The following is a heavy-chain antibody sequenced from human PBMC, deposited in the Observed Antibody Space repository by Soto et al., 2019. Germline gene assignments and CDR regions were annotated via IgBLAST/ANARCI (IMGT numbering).Heavy chain of an antibody. V-gene: IGHV4-59*06. D-gene: IGHD3-22*01. CDR2: IYYSGST. J-gene: IGHJ5*02. CDR1: GGSISSYY. Sequence: SETLSLTCTVSGGSISSYYWSWIRQPPGKGLEWIEYIYYSGSTYYNPSLKSRVTISVDTSKNQFSLKLSSVTAADTAVYYCARCYYDSSGYYPWGQGTLVTVSS. CDR3: ARCYYDSSGYYP.